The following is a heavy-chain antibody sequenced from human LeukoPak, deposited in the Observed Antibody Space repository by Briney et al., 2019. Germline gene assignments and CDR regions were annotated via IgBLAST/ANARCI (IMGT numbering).Heavy chain of an antibody. J-gene: IGHJ4*02. Sequence: GGPLTLSCAACGFTFSSYDMHWVPQSTGKGLEWVSDTSTTGDTYYPGSVKGRFTISRENAKISLYLQMNSLRAEDTAVYYCARGRSGSYFDSWGRGTLVAVSS. CDR3: ARGRSGSYFDS. CDR2: TSTTGDT. D-gene: IGHD1-26*01. CDR1: GFTFSSYD. V-gene: IGHV3-13*04.